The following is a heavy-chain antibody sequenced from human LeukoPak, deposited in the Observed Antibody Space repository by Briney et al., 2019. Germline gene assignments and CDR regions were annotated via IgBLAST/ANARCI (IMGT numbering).Heavy chain of an antibody. J-gene: IGHJ5*02. Sequence: TTSETLSLTCTVSAYSLSSGYYWGWIRQPPGKGLEWIGSIYHSGSTYYNPSLKSRVTISVDTSKNQFSLKLSSVTAADTAVYYCARGGYSGSDWTTWGQGTRVTVSS. CDR2: IYHSGST. D-gene: IGHD5-12*01. CDR3: ARGGYSGSDWTT. V-gene: IGHV4-38-2*02. CDR1: AYSLSSGYY.